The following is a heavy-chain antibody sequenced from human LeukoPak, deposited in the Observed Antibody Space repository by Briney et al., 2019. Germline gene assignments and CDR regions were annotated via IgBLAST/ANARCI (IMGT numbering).Heavy chain of an antibody. V-gene: IGHV1-8*01. D-gene: IGHD6-13*01. CDR3: ASALKRGSAGTLIDH. CDR2: MNPNSGNT. Sequence: GASVKVSCKASGYSFTSHDINWVRQATGQGLEWMGWMNPNSGNTGYAQKFQDRVTMTRNTSISTAYLELSSLGSEDTAMYYCASALKRGSAGTLIDHWGRGTLVTVSS. CDR1: GYSFTSHD. J-gene: IGHJ4*02.